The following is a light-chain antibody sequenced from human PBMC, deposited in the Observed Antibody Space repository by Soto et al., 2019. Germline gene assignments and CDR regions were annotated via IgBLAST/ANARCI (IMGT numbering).Light chain of an antibody. CDR2: SAS. J-gene: IGKJ2*01. CDR3: HQYGSAPYT. Sequence: EIVLTQSPGTLSLSPGERATLSCRASQSLSVNSLAWYQQKPGQSPWLLIYSASRTAFGIPDRFSGSASGTDFTLTIVRLEPEDSAVYFCHQYGSAPYTFGQGTRLEIK. CDR1: QSLSVNS. V-gene: IGKV3-20*01.